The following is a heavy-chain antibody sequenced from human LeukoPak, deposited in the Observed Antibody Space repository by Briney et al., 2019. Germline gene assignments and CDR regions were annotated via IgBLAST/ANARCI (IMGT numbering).Heavy chain of an antibody. D-gene: IGHD3-10*01. CDR1: GFTFSGYA. CDR3: ARGLSGSYPWDAFDI. J-gene: IGHJ3*02. CDR2: ISYDGSNK. Sequence: PGGSLRLSCAASGFTFSGYAMHWVRQAPGKGLEWVAVISYDGSNKYYADSVKGRFTISRDNSKNTLYLQMNSLRAEDTAVYYCARGLSGSYPWDAFDIWGQGTMVTVSS. V-gene: IGHV3-30*04.